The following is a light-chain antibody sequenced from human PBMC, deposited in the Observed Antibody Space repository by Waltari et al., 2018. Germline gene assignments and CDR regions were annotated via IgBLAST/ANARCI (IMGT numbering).Light chain of an antibody. CDR3: CSYTSSTSVT. V-gene: IGLV2-14*03. J-gene: IGLJ2*01. CDR1: ARAIGALEY. Sequence: SALTHPASVSGSPGQSITILCTGVARAIGALEYVYWYQQHPGKAPKLIIYDVSHRPSVVSNRFSGSKSGSSASLTISGLQAEDEADYYCCSYTSSTSVTFGGGTKVTVL. CDR2: DVS.